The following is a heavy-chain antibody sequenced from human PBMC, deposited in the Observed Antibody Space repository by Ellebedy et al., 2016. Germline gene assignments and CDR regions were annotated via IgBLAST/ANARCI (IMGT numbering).Heavy chain of an antibody. CDR3: AKDRDIVVVVAALFDY. D-gene: IGHD2-15*01. CDR2: ISGSGGST. CDR1: GFTFSSYA. V-gene: IGHV3-23*01. Sequence: GGSLRLSCAASGFTFSSYAMSWVRQAPGKGLEWVLAISGSGGSTYYADSVKGRFTISRDNSKNTLYLQMNSLRAEDTAVYYCAKDRDIVVVVAALFDYWGQGTLVTVSS. J-gene: IGHJ4*02.